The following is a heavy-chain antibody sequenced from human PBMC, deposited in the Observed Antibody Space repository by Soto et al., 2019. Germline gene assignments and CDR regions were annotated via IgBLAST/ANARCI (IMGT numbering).Heavy chain of an antibody. V-gene: IGHV4-39*07. CDR2: IYYSGST. J-gene: IGHJ3*02. Sequence: SETLSLTCTVSGGSISSSSYYWGWIRQPPGKGLEWIGSIYYSGSTYYNPSLKSRFTISVDTSKNQFSLKLRSVTAADTAVYYCARVGIVVVVAATPDAFDIWGQGTMVTVSS. D-gene: IGHD2-15*01. CDR1: GGSISSSSYY. CDR3: ARVGIVVVVAATPDAFDI.